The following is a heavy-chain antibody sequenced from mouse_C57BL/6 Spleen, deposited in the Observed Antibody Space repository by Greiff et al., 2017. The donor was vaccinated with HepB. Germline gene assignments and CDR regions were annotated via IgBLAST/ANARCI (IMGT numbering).Heavy chain of an antibody. CDR2: IYPGNGDT. V-gene: IGHV1-12*01. J-gene: IGHJ2*01. CDR3: ARGGYDYDEEGFDY. D-gene: IGHD2-4*01. CDR1: GYTFTSYN. Sequence: QVQLKESGAELVRPGASVKMSCKASGYTFTSYNMHWVKQTPRQGLEWIGAIYPGNGDTSYNQKFKGKATLTVDKSSSTAYMQLSSLTSEDSAVYFCARGGYDYDEEGFDYWGQGTTLTVSS.